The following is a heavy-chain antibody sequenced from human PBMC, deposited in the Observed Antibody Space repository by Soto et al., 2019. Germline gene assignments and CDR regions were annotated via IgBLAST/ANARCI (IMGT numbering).Heavy chain of an antibody. CDR3: ARGTYRSKTDFDY. J-gene: IGHJ4*02. D-gene: IGHD6-13*01. CDR1: GFTFSDYY. Sequence: QVQLVESGGGLVKPGGXXRLSCAASGFTFSDYYMTWIRQAPGSGLEWVSYISSSSGTISYANSVKGRFTISRDNAQNSLYLQMTSLRAEDTAVYYCARGTYRSKTDFDYWGQGTLVTVSS. CDR2: ISSSSGTI. V-gene: IGHV3-11*01.